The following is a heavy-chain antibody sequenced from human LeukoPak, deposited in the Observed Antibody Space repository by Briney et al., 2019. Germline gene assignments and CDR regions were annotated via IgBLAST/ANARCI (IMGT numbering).Heavy chain of an antibody. CDR2: ISYDGSNK. J-gene: IGHJ4*02. D-gene: IGHD3-22*01. CDR3: LTYYYDSSGYWIFDY. Sequence: GGSLRLSCAASGFTFSSYGVHWVRQAPGKGLEWVAVISYDGSNKYYADSVKGRFTISRDNSKNTLYLQMNSLRAEDTAVYYCLTYYYDSSGYWIFDYWGQGTLVTVSS. V-gene: IGHV3-30*03. CDR1: GFTFSSYG.